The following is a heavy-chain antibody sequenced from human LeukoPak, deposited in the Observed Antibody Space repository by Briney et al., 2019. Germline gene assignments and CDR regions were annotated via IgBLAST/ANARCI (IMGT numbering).Heavy chain of an antibody. Sequence: GGSLRLSCAASGFTFDDYGMHWVRQAPGKGLEWVAFIRYDGSNKYYADSVKGRFTISRDNSKNTLYLQMNSLRAGDTAVYYCAKADSSSWYYFDYWGQGTLVTVSS. V-gene: IGHV3-30*02. J-gene: IGHJ4*02. D-gene: IGHD6-13*01. CDR1: GFTFDDYG. CDR3: AKADSSSWYYFDY. CDR2: IRYDGSNK.